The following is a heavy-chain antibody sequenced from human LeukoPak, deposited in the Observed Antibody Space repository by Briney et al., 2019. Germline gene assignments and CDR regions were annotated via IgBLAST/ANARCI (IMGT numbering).Heavy chain of an antibody. Sequence: GGSLRLSCAASGFTFSSYSMSWVRQAPGKGLEWVSAISGSGGSTYYADSVKGRFTISRDNSKNTLYLQMNSLRAEDTAVYYCARGSGWSGWYDQNVLFDYWGQGTLVTVSS. D-gene: IGHD6-19*01. V-gene: IGHV3-23*01. CDR3: ARGSGWSGWYDQNVLFDY. CDR1: GFTFSSYS. J-gene: IGHJ4*02. CDR2: ISGSGGST.